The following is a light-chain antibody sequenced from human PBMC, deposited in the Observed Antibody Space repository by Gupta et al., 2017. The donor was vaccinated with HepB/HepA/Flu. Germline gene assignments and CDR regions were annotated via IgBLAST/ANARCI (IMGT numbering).Light chain of an antibody. J-gene: IGLJ3*02. CDR3: QTGGTGGWV. CDR2: LNSDGSH. Sequence: LVLTQSPSASASLGASVTLPCTLSTGHTSYVIEWHQQQPEKGPRYLMKLNSDGSHSKGDGIPDRFSGSSSGAERYLTISSLQAEDEDDYYCQTGGTGGWVFGGGTKLTVL. V-gene: IGLV4-69*01. CDR1: TGHTSYV.